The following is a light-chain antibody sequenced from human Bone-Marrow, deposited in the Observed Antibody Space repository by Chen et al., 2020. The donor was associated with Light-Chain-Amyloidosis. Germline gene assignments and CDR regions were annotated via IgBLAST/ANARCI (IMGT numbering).Light chain of an antibody. Sequence: SFELTQPPSLSVPPGQPARITCSGDDLPTKYAYWYQQKPGQAPVLVIHRDTERPSGISERFSGSSSGTTATLTISGVQAEDEADYHCQSADSSGTYEVIFGGGTKLTVL. CDR1: DLPTKY. J-gene: IGLJ2*01. CDR3: QSADSSGTYEVI. CDR2: RDT. V-gene: IGLV3-25*03.